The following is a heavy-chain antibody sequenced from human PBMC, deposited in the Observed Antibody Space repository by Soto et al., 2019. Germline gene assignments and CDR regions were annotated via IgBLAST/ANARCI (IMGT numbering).Heavy chain of an antibody. D-gene: IGHD3-16*01. CDR2: ISATGGGT. V-gene: IGHV3-23*01. J-gene: IGHJ5*01. Sequence: PGGSLRLSCAASGFKFSNYAMSWVRQAPGKGLEWVSLISATGGGTYYADSVKGRFTISRDNSHNTLYLQVHSLTDEDTAVYYCAKDRRAGGNSALYFDFWGQGAQVTVS. CDR3: AKDRRAGGNSALYFDF. CDR1: GFKFSNYA.